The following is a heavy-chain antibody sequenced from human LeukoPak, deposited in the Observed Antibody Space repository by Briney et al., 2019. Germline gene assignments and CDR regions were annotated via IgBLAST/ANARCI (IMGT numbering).Heavy chain of an antibody. CDR2: ISGSGGST. CDR1: GFTFSSYA. V-gene: IGHV3-23*01. CDR3: AKVMVLLWFGELSEFDY. D-gene: IGHD3-10*01. J-gene: IGHJ4*02. Sequence: GGSLRLSCAASGFTFSSYAMSWVRQAPGKGLEWVSAISGSGGSTYYADSVKGRFTISRDNSKNTLYLQMNSLRAEDTAVYYCAKVMVLLWFGELSEFDYWGQGTLVTVSS.